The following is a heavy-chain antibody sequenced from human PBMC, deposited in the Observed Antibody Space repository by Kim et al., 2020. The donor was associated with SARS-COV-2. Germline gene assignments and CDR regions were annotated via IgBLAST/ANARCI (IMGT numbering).Heavy chain of an antibody. J-gene: IGHJ4*02. Sequence: FQGQVTISADKSISTAYLQWSSLKASDTAMYYCARGSPARFGELSAFDYWGQGTLVTVSS. CDR3: ARGSPARFGELSAFDY. V-gene: IGHV5-51*01. D-gene: IGHD3-10*01.